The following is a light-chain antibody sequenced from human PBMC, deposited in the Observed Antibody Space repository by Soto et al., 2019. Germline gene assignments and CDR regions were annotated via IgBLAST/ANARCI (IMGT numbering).Light chain of an antibody. V-gene: IGLV2-23*03. CDR2: EGI. CDR3: CSYVGSSSFHVV. J-gene: IGLJ2*01. CDR1: SSDVGSYNL. Sequence: QSALTQPASVSGAPGQSITISCTGISSDVGSYNLVSWYQQHPGKAPKLMIYEGIKRPSGVSKRFSGSKSGSTASLTISGLQAEDEADYYCCSYVGSSSFHVVFGGGTKLTVL.